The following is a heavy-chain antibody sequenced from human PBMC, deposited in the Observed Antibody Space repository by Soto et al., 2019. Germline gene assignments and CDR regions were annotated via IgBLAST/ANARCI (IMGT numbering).Heavy chain of an antibody. CDR2: ISPSGART. V-gene: IGHV3-23*01. Sequence: PGGSLRLSCAASGFAFSNCPMYWVRQAPGKGLEWVSAISPSGARTYYADSVKGRFSISRDNSKNTLSVQMNSLRAEDTAVYYCARLAVRGSYFGHDYWGQGTLVTVSS. CDR1: GFAFSNCP. D-gene: IGHD1-26*01. J-gene: IGHJ4*02. CDR3: ARLAVRGSYFGHDY.